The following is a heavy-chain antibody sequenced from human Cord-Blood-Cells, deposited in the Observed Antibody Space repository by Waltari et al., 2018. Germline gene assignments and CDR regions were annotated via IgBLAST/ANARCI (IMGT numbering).Heavy chain of an antibody. CDR2: SNPNSGGT. CDR1: GYTFTGYY. J-gene: IGHJ4*02. D-gene: IGHD5-18*01. V-gene: IGHV1-2*02. CDR3: ARVAGGYTAMNYFDY. Sequence: QVQLVQSGAEVKKPGASVKVSCKASGYTFTGYYMHWVRQAPGQGLEWMGWSNPNSGGTNYAQKFQGRVTMTRDTSISTAYMGLSRLRSDDTAVYYCARVAGGYTAMNYFDYWGQGTLVTVSS.